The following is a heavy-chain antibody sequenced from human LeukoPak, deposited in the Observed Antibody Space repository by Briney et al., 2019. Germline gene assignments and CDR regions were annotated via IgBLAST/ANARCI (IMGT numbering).Heavy chain of an antibody. J-gene: IGHJ4*02. CDR2: IIPIFGTA. CDR1: GGTFSSYA. V-gene: IGHV1-69*13. D-gene: IGHD2-15*01. CDR3: ARDTLHCSGGSCYSGGGDY. Sequence: ASVKVSCKASGGTFSSYAISWVRQAPGQGLEWMGGIIPIFGTANYAQKFQGRVTITADESTSTAYMELSSLRSEDTAVYYCARDTLHCSGGSCYSGGGDYWGQGTLVTVSS.